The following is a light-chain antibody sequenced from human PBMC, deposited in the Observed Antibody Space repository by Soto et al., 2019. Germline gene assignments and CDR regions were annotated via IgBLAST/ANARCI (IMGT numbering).Light chain of an antibody. J-gene: IGLJ1*01. Sequence: QSALTQPPSASGFPGQSVTISCTGTSSDVGYYDYVSWYQQHPGKAPKLVIYEVTKRPSGVPDRVSASKSGNTASLTVSGLRAEDEADYYCSSYAGSNNLGFGSGTKLTV. V-gene: IGLV2-8*01. CDR1: SSDVGYYDY. CDR2: EVT. CDR3: SSYAGSNNLG.